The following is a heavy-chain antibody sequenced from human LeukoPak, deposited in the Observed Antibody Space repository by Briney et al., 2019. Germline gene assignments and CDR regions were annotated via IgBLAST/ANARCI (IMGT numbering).Heavy chain of an antibody. CDR3: ARDCTNGVCYTIDAFDI. J-gene: IGHJ3*02. Sequence: ASVKVSCKASGYTFNRHGISWVRQAPGQGLEWMGWISAYNGNTDYAQKLQGRVTMTTNTSTSTAYMELRNLRSEDTAVYYCARDCTNGVCYTIDAFDIWGQGTMVTVSS. V-gene: IGHV1-18*01. D-gene: IGHD2-8*01. CDR1: GYTFNRHG. CDR2: ISAYNGNT.